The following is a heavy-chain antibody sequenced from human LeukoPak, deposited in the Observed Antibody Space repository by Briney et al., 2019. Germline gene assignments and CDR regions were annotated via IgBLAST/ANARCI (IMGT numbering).Heavy chain of an antibody. CDR1: GGSFSGYY. CDR2: INHSGST. D-gene: IGHD5-24*01. Sequence: SETLSLTCAVYGGSFSGYYWSWIRQPPGKGLEWIGEINHSGSTNYNPSLKSRVTISVDTSKNQFSLKLSSVTAADTAVYYCARGGPKRWLRRINWFDPWGQGTLVTVSS. CDR3: ARGGPKRWLRRINWFDP. J-gene: IGHJ5*02. V-gene: IGHV4-34*01.